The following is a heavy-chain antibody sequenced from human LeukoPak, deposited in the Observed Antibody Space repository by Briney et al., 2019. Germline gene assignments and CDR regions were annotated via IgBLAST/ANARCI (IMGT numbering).Heavy chain of an antibody. CDR1: GGSISSYY. CDR2: IYYSGST. J-gene: IGHJ5*02. V-gene: IGHV4-59*01. Sequence: SETLSLTCTVSGGSISSYYWSWIRQPPGKGLEWIGYIYYSGSTNYNPSLKSRVTISVDTSKNQFALKLTSVTAADTAVYFCARGGYYGSGNDFRFDPWGQGTLVTVSS. D-gene: IGHD3-10*01. CDR3: ARGGYYGSGNDFRFDP.